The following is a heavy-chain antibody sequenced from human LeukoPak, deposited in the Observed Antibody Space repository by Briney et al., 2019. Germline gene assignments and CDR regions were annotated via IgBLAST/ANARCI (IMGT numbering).Heavy chain of an antibody. V-gene: IGHV4-39*07. J-gene: IGHJ5*02. CDR1: GGSISSSSYY. Sequence: SETLSLTCTVSGGSISSSSYYWGWIRQPPGKELEWIGSIYYSGSTYYNPSLKSRVTISVDTSKNQFSLKLSSVTAADTAVYYCARVSGNEYRLPSKFDPWGQGTLVTVSS. CDR3: ARVSGNEYRLPSKFDP. CDR2: IYYSGST. D-gene: IGHD1-14*01.